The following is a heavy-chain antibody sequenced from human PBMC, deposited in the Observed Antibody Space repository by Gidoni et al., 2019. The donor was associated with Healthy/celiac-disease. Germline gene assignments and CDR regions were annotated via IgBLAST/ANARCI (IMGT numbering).Heavy chain of an antibody. CDR3: ARDASFGGGEV. CDR1: GYTFTSYY. Sequence: QVQLVQSGAEVKKPGASVKVSCKASGYTFTSYYMHWVRQAPGQGLEWMGITNPSGGSTSYAQKFQGRVTMTRDTSTSTGYMELSSLRPEDPAVYYCARDASFGGGEVWGQGTTVTVSS. V-gene: IGHV1-46*01. J-gene: IGHJ6*02. CDR2: TNPSGGST. D-gene: IGHD3-3*01.